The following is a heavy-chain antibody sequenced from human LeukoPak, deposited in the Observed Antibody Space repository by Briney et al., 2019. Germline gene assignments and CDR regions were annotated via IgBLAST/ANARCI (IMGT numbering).Heavy chain of an antibody. CDR3: ARVRREHIVVVTAPGAFDI. V-gene: IGHV4-34*01. J-gene: IGHJ3*02. CDR2: INHSGST. CDR1: GGSFSGYY. Sequence: SETLSLTCAVYGGSFSGYYWSWIRQPPGKGLEWIGEINHSGSTNYNPSLKSRVTISVDTSKNQFSLKLSSVTAADTAVYYCARVRREHIVVVTAPGAFDIWGQGTMVTVSS. D-gene: IGHD2-21*02.